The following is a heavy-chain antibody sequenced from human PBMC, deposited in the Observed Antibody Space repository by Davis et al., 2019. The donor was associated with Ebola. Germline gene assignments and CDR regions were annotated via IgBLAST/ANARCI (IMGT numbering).Heavy chain of an antibody. J-gene: IGHJ4*02. CDR2: IIPVFGIP. CDR1: GGTFSSYD. Sequence: SVKVSCKASGGTFSSYDISWVRQAPGQGLDWMGGIIPVFGIPKYAQKFQGRVTITADESTSTAYMELSSLRSEDTAVYYCARDRYSDGSGYFFEQSHWGQGTLVTVSS. V-gene: IGHV1-69*13. D-gene: IGHD3-22*01. CDR3: ARDRYSDGSGYFFEQSH.